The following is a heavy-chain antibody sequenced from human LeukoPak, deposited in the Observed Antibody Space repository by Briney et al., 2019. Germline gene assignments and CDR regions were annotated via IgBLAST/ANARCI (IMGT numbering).Heavy chain of an antibody. CDR3: AREGDGYNVP. D-gene: IGHD5-24*01. J-gene: IGHJ4*02. Sequence: SVKVSCKASGGAFSSYATIWVRQAPGQGLEWMGRIIPILGIANYAQKFQGRVTITADKSTSTAYMELSSLRSEDTAVYYCAREGDGYNVPWGQGTLVTVSS. CDR1: GGAFSSYA. CDR2: IIPILGIA. V-gene: IGHV1-69*04.